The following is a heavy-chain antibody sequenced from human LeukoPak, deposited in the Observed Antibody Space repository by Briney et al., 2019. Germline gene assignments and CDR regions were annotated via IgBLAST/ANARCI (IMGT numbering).Heavy chain of an antibody. CDR3: ARDGYRDRYSDY. D-gene: IGHD5-18*01. CDR2: IKHDEKER. J-gene: IGHJ4*02. V-gene: IGHV3-7*01. CDR1: GFTFTNYW. Sequence: PGGSLRLSCTASGFTFTNYWMSWVRQAPGKGLEWVANIKHDEKERFYVDSVKGRFTISRDNALNSVYLQMNSLRVEDTAVYYCARDGYRDRYSDYWGQGTLVTVSS.